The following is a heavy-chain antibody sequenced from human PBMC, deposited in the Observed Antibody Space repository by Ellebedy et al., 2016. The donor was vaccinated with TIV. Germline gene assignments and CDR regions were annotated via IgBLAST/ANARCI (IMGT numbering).Heavy chain of an antibody. CDR2: INQDGSEK. CDR1: GFTFSSYW. CDR3: ATDGSYGDYLSPTHAFVI. D-gene: IGHD4-17*01. Sequence: GGSLRLSCAASGFTFSSYWMTWVRQAPGKGLEWVANINQDGSEKFYVDSVNGRFTVSRDNAKNSLYLHLNSLRAEDTAMYYCATDGSYGDYLSPTHAFVIWGQGTMVTASS. V-gene: IGHV3-7*01. J-gene: IGHJ3*02.